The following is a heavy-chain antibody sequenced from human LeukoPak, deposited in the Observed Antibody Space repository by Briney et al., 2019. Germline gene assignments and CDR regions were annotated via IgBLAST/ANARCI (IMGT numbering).Heavy chain of an antibody. Sequence: PSGTLSLTCAVSGGSILSTNWWSWVRQPPGRGLTWIGEVHLSGASNYNPSLKSRVNMSIDKSRNQLSLELTSVTAADTAMYYCARESGAFSPFGFWGQGTLVTVSS. CDR3: ARESGAFSPFGF. J-gene: IGHJ1*01. CDR1: GGSILSTNW. D-gene: IGHD1-26*01. V-gene: IGHV4-4*02. CDR2: VHLSGAS.